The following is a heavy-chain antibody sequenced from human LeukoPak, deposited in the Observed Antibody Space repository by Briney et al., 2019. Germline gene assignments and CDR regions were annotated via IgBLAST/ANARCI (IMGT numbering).Heavy chain of an antibody. CDR1: GGSISSGSYY. J-gene: IGHJ6*03. D-gene: IGHD1-26*01. CDR3: ARDPANIVGATPVYYYYYMDV. Sequence: PSETLSLTCTVSGGSISSGSYYWSWIRQPAGKGLEWIGRIYTSGSTNYNPSLKGRVTISVDTSKNQFSLKLSSVTAADTAVYYCARDPANIVGATPVYYYYYMDVWGKGTTVTVSS. CDR2: IYTSGST. V-gene: IGHV4-61*02.